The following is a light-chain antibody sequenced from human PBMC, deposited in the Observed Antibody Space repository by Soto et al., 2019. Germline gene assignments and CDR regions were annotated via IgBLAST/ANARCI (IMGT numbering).Light chain of an antibody. J-gene: IGKJ1*01. CDR1: QSISSY. CDR3: QQSYSTPPT. V-gene: IGKV1-39*01. Sequence: DIQMTQSPSSLSESVGDRVTITCRASQSISSYLNWYQQKPGKAPKLLIYAASSLQSGVPLRFSGSGSGTDFTLAISSLQPEDVAVYDCQQSYSTPPTFGQGTKVEIK. CDR2: AAS.